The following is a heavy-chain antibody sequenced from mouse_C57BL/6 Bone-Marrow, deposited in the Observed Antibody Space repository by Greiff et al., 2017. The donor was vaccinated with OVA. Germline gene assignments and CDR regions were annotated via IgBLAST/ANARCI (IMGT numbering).Heavy chain of an antibody. CDR3: ARCYYGSSRYFDV. CDR1: GYSITSGYY. Sequence: EVQLVESGPGLVKPSQSLSLTCSVTGYSITSGYYWNWIRQFPGNKLEWMGYISYDGSNNYNPSLKNRISITRDTSKNQFFLKLNSVTTEDTATYYCARCYYGSSRYFDVWGTGTTVTVSS. V-gene: IGHV3-6*01. CDR2: ISYDGSN. J-gene: IGHJ1*03. D-gene: IGHD1-1*01.